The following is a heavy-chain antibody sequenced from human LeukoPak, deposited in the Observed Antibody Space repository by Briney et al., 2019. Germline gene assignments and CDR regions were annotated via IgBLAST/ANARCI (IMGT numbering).Heavy chain of an antibody. Sequence: GASVKVSCKASGGTLSSYAISWVRQAPGQGLEWMGGIIPIFGTANYAQKFQGRVTITADESTSTAYMELSSLRSEDTAVYYCARGRPSSSDGYYFDYWGQGTLVTVSS. D-gene: IGHD6-6*01. CDR1: GGTLSSYA. J-gene: IGHJ4*02. CDR2: IIPIFGTA. CDR3: ARGRPSSSDGYYFDY. V-gene: IGHV1-69*13.